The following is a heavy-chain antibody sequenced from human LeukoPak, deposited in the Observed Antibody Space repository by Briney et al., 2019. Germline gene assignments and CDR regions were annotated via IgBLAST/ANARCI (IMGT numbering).Heavy chain of an antibody. D-gene: IGHD6-13*01. CDR2: INPNSGGT. CDR1: GYTFTGYY. J-gene: IGHJ5*02. Sequence: ASVKVSCKASGYTFTGYYMHWVRQAPGQGLEWMGWINPNSGGTNYAQKFQGWVTMTRDTSISTAYMELSRLRSDDTAVYYCARGSSSWQYNWFDPWGQGTLVTVSS. V-gene: IGHV1-2*04. CDR3: ARGSSSWQYNWFDP.